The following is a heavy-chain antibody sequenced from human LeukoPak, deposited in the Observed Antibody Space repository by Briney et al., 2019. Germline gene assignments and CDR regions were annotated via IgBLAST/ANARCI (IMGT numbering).Heavy chain of an antibody. Sequence: GASVKVSCKASGYTFTSYGISWVRQAPGQGLEWMGRISAYNGSTNYAQKLQGRVTMTTDTSTSTAYMELRSLRSDDTAVYYCARAIVVPAAMSRNWFDPWGQGTLVTVSS. CDR1: GYTFTSYG. CDR3: ARAIVVPAAMSRNWFDP. J-gene: IGHJ5*02. D-gene: IGHD2-2*01. V-gene: IGHV1-18*01. CDR2: ISAYNGST.